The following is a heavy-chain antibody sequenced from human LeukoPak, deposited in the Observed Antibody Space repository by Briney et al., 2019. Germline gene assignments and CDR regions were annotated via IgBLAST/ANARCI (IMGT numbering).Heavy chain of an antibody. CDR2: INHSGST. V-gene: IGHV4-34*01. D-gene: IGHD2-2*01. J-gene: IGHJ5*02. Sequence: SETLSLTCAVYGGSFSGYYWSWIRQLPGKGLEWIGEINHSGSTNYNPSLKSRVTISVDTSKNQFSLKLSSVTAADTAVYYCARKRGYCSSTSCYLYWFDPWGQGTLVTV. CDR1: GGSFSGYY. CDR3: ARKRGYCSSTSCYLYWFDP.